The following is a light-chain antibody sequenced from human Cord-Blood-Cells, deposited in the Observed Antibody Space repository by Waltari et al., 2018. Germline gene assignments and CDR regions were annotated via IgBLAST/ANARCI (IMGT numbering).Light chain of an antibody. CDR1: SSNTGSNY. Sequence: QSVLTQPPSASGTPGQRVTISCSGSSSNTGSNYVSWYQQLPGTAPKLLIYRNNQRPSAVPGRFSGSKSGTSASLAISGLRSEDEADYYCAAWDDSLSGWVFGGGTKLTVL. J-gene: IGLJ3*02. CDR2: RNN. CDR3: AAWDDSLSGWV. V-gene: IGLV1-47*01.